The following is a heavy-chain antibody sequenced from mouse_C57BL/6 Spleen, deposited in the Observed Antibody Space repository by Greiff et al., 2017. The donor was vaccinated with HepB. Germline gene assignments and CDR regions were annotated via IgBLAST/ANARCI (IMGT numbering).Heavy chain of an antibody. J-gene: IGHJ3*01. CDR2: IYPGSGST. CDR1: GYTFTSYW. V-gene: IGHV1-55*01. D-gene: IGHD2-3*01. Sequence: QVQLQQPGAELVKPGASVKMSCKASGYTFTSYWITWVKQRPGQGLEWIGDIYPGSGSTNYNEKFKSKATLTVDTSSSTAYMQLSSLTSEDSAVYYCARYDVNYAWFAYWGQGTLVTVSA. CDR3: ARYDVNYAWFAY.